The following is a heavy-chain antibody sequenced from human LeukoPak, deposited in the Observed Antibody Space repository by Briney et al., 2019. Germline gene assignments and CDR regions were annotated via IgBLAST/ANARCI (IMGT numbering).Heavy chain of an antibody. CDR1: GGSISSSSYY. CDR3: ARGDYYHKSAYPDDAFHI. J-gene: IGHJ3*02. V-gene: IGHV4-39*06. Sequence: SETLSLTCTVSGGSISSSSYYWGWIRQPPGKGLEWNGSIYYSGSPNYNPPLKSRVTISVDTSKNQFPLRLSSVTAADTAVYYCARGDYYHKSAYPDDAFHIWGRGTMVTVSS. D-gene: IGHD3-22*01. CDR2: IYYSGSP.